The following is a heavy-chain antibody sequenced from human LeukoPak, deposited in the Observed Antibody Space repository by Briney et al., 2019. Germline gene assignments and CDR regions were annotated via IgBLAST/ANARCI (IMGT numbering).Heavy chain of an antibody. CDR1: GGSFSGYY. CDR2: INHSGST. Sequence: PSETLSLTCAVYGGSFSGYYWSWTRQPPGKGLEWIGEINHSGSTNYNPSLKSRVTISVDTSKNQFSLKLSSVTAADTAVYYCASLAVVITIPFDYWGQGTLVTVSS. D-gene: IGHD3-22*01. J-gene: IGHJ4*02. CDR3: ASLAVVITIPFDY. V-gene: IGHV4-34*01.